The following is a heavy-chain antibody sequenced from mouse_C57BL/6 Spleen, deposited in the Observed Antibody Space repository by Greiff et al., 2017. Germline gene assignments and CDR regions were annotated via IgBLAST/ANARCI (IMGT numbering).Heavy chain of an antibody. CDR2: IDPRSGNT. J-gene: IGHJ1*03. V-gene: IGHV1-81*01. D-gene: IGHD1-1*01. Sequence: QVQLQQSGAELARPGASVKLSCKASGYTFTSYGISWVKQRTGQGLEWLGEIDPRSGNTYYNEKFKGKATLTADKSSSTAYMELRSLTSEDSAVYFCARHYYGSRGWYFDVWGTGTTVTVSS. CDR1: GYTFTSYG. CDR3: ARHYYGSRGWYFDV.